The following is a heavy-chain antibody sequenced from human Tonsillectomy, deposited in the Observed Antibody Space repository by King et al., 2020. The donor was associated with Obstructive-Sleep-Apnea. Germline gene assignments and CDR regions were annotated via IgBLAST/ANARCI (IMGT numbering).Heavy chain of an antibody. CDR3: AKDIGIQLWLPDY. J-gene: IGHJ4*02. CDR1: GFTFSSYA. D-gene: IGHD5-18*01. CDR2: ISGSGGGT. V-gene: IGHV3-23*01. Sequence: VQSGGSLRLSCAASGFTFSSYAMSWVRQAPGKGLEWVSAISGSGGGTYYADAVKCRFTISKDNSKNTLYLQMNSLRAEDTAVYYCAKDIGIQLWLPDYWGQGTLVTVSS.